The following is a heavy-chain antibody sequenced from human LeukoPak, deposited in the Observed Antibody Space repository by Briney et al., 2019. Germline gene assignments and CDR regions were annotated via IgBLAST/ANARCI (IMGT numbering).Heavy chain of an antibody. J-gene: IGHJ4*02. CDR1: GCTFTDYY. CDR2: VDPEDGET. V-gene: IGHV1-69-2*01. CDR3: ATDKERGPAAVDFDY. D-gene: IGHD2-2*01. Sequence: GASVKVSCKASGCTFTDYYMHWVQQAPGKGLEWMGRVDPEDGETIYAEKFQGRVTITADTSTDTAYMELSSLRSEDTAVYYCATDKERGPAAVDFDYWGQGTLVTVSS.